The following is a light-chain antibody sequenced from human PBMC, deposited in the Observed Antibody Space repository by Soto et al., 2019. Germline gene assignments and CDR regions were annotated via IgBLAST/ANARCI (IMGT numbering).Light chain of an antibody. CDR1: QIVSSSY. CDR3: QQRSNWSPT. J-gene: IGKJ1*01. CDR2: YAS. Sequence: EIVLTQSPGALSLSPGERATLSGRASQIVSSSYLASYQQKPGQAPRLLIYYASTRATGIPARFSGSGSGTDFTLTISSLEPEDFAVYYCQQRSNWSPTFGQGTKGDIK. V-gene: IGKV3-11*01.